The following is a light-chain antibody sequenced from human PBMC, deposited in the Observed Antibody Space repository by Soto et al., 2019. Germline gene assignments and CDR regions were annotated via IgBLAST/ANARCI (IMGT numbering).Light chain of an antibody. J-gene: IGKJ4*01. Sequence: EVVLTQSPGTLSLSPGERASLSCRSSQSVTSNYLAWYQQKPGQAPRLLMYGASTRATGIPDRFSGTGSGTDFTLTISRLEPEDFAVYYCQHYGTSLLTFGGGTKVDIK. CDR3: QHYGTSLLT. V-gene: IGKV3-20*01. CDR2: GAS. CDR1: QSVTSNY.